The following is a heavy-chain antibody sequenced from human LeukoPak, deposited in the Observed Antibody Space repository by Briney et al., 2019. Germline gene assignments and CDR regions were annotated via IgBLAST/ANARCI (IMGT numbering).Heavy chain of an antibody. CDR2: INHSGNT. CDR1: GGSFSAYY. J-gene: IGHJ3*02. D-gene: IGHD1-26*01. Sequence: SETLSLTCAVYGGSFSAYYWSWVRQPPGKGLEWIGEINHSGNTNYYPSLKSRVTISVDTSKNQFSLKLSSVTAADTAVYYCATSDDSNPFDAFDMWGQGTMVTVSS. CDR3: ATSDDSNPFDAFDM. V-gene: IGHV4-34*01.